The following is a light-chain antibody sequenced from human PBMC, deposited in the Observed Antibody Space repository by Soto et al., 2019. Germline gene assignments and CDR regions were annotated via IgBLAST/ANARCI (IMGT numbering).Light chain of an antibody. CDR2: DVT. CDR1: SSDVGRYNY. V-gene: IGLV2-11*01. CDR3: CSFDGRYTGV. J-gene: IGLJ1*01. Sequence: QSVLTQPRSVSGSPGQSVTISCTGTSSDVGRYNYVSWYQQHPGKAPKLMIYDVTMRPSGVPDRFSGSKSGNTASLTISGLQHEDEADYSCCSFDGRYTGVFGTGTKVTV.